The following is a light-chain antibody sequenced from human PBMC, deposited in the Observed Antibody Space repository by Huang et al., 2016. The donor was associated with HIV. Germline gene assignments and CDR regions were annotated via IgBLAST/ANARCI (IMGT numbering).Light chain of an antibody. Sequence: DIVMTQSPLSLPVTLGQPAYISCRSSQSLVHSDGNTYWSWFQQRPGQSPRRLIYKVSSRDAGVQERFSGSGSGTAFTLKISRVEAEDVGVYYCMQGTHWWTFGQGTKVEIK. CDR2: KVS. J-gene: IGKJ1*01. CDR1: QSLVHSDGNTY. CDR3: MQGTHWWT. V-gene: IGKV2-30*02.